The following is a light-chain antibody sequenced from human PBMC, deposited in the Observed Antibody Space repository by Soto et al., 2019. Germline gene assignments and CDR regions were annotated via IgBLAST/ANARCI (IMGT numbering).Light chain of an antibody. CDR2: AAS. Sequence: DIQMTQSPSSLSASVGDRLTITCRTSQGIGTFLNWYRQTPGKAPELLIYAASTLQSGVPSRFSGSGSETEFSLTIRALQPEDFATYYCQQLSRYPLTVGGGTKVDIK. CDR3: QQLSRYPLT. CDR1: QGIGTF. V-gene: IGKV1-9*01. J-gene: IGKJ4*01.